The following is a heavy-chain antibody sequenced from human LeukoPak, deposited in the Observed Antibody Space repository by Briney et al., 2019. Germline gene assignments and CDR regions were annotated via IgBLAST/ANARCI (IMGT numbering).Heavy chain of an antibody. CDR1: GGSISEYY. D-gene: IGHD2-21*01. V-gene: IGHV4-59*08. CDR3: ARHVWPAYYFDY. J-gene: IGHJ4*02. CDR2: IPSSGGT. Sequence: SETLSLTCSVSGGSISEYYWSWIRQPPGGGLEGIGYIPSSGGTNYKPSLTSRVTISIDTSKNQFSLNLSSVTAADTAVYFCARHVWPAYYFDYWGQGSQVTVSS.